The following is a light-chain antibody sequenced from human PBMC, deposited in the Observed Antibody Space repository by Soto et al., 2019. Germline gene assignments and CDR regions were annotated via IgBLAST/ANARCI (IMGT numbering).Light chain of an antibody. CDR2: KAS. V-gene: IGKV1-5*03. Sequence: DIVMSQSRPAVSTPDGDSATLTCRGSQSVSSWLAWYQQKPGKAPKLLIYKASTLESGVPSRFSGSGSGTEFTLTISSLQPDDFATYYCHQYNSYPWTFGQGTKVDI. CDR3: HQYNSYPWT. CDR1: QSVSSW. J-gene: IGKJ1*01.